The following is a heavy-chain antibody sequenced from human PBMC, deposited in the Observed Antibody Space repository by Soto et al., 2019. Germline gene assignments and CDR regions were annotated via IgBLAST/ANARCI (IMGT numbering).Heavy chain of an antibody. J-gene: IGHJ4*02. CDR1: GGTFSSYA. CDR2: IIPIFDTV. D-gene: IGHD2-21*02. CDR3: AVEDWDGANCYFH. Sequence: QVQLVQSGAEVKKPGSSVKVSCKASGGTFSSYAISWVRQAPGQGLEWMGGIIPIFDTVDYAQKLQGRVTITADNSTSTAYMELSSLRSEDTAVYFCAVEDWDGANCYFHWGQGALVTVSS. V-gene: IGHV1-69*06.